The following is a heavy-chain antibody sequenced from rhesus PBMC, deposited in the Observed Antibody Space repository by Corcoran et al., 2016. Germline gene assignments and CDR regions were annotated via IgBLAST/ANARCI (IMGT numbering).Heavy chain of an antibody. CDR2: ISGSTGST. D-gene: IGHD4-29*01. Sequence: QVQLQESGPGLVRPSETLSLTCAVSGYSLSRGYYWGWIRQPPGKGLEYIGYISGSTGSTYYNPSLKSRVTISKDTSKNQFSLKLSSVTAADTAVYYCARNLYGSSIDYWGQGVLVTVSS. J-gene: IGHJ4*01. CDR3: ARNLYGSSIDY. CDR1: GYSLSRGYY. V-gene: IGHV4-99*01.